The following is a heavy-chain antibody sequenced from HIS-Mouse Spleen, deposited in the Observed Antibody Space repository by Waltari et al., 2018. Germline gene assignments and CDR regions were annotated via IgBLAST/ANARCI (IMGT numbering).Heavy chain of an antibody. CDR2: IYYSGST. CDR3: AREIPYSSSWYDWYFDL. D-gene: IGHD6-13*01. Sequence: QLQLQESGPGLAKPSETLSLPCTFSGGSISSSSYYWGWIRQPPGKGLEWSGSIYYSGSTYYNPSLKSRVTISVDTSKNQFSLKLSSVTAADTAVYYCAREIPYSSSWYDWYFDLWGRGTLVTVSS. V-gene: IGHV4-39*07. J-gene: IGHJ2*01. CDR1: GGSISSSSYY.